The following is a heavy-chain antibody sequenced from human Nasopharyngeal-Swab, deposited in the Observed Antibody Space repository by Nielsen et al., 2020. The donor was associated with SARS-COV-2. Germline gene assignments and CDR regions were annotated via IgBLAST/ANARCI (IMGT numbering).Heavy chain of an antibody. CDR2: IKQDGSEK. CDR3: AKDGGRSITMINDAFDI. V-gene: IGHV3-7*03. D-gene: IGHD3-22*01. Sequence: GESLKISCAASGFTFSSYWMSWVRQAPGKGLEWVANIKQDGSEKYYVDSVKGRFTISRDNAKNSLYLQMNSLRAEDTAVYYCAKDGGRSITMINDAFDIWGQGTTVTVSS. J-gene: IGHJ3*02. CDR1: GFTFSSYW.